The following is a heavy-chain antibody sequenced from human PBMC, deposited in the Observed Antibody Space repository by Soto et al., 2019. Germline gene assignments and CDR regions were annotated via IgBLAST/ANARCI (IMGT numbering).Heavy chain of an antibody. V-gene: IGHV4-59*01. J-gene: IGHJ3*02. CDR2: IYYSGNT. Sequence: QVQLQESGPGLVKPSGTLSLTCTVSGDSISNYYWSWIRQPPGKGLEWIGYIYYSGNTNYNPSLDSRVTMSGDTSQNQFSLRLSAVTAADKAVYFFASGYNDDEYDAFDIWGQGTMVTVSS. D-gene: IGHD5-12*01. CDR1: GDSISNYY. CDR3: ASGYNDDEYDAFDI.